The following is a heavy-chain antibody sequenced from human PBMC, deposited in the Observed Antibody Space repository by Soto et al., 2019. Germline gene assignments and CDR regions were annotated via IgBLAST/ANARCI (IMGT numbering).Heavy chain of an antibody. CDR1: GGSISSSSYY. Sequence: SETLSLTCTVSGGSISSSSYYWGWIRQPPGKGLEWIGSIYYSGSTYYNPSLKSRVTISVDTSKNQFSLKLSSVTAAGTAVYYCARSGYSSGWYDWFDPWAQGSLVTVSS. D-gene: IGHD6-19*01. V-gene: IGHV4-39*01. J-gene: IGHJ5*02. CDR2: IYYSGST. CDR3: ARSGYSSGWYDWFDP.